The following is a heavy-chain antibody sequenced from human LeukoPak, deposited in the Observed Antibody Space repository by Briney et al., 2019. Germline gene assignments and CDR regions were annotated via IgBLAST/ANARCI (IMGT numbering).Heavy chain of an antibody. CDR3: AKGGTYRDYFDY. J-gene: IGHJ4*02. V-gene: IGHV3-30*18. D-gene: IGHD3-16*01. CDR1: GLTFSSYG. CDR2: ISYDGSNK. Sequence: GGPLRLSCAASGLTFSSYGIHWVRQAPGKGLEWVTVISYDGSNKYYADSVKGRFTISRDNSKNTLYLQMNSLRAEDTAVYYCAKGGTYRDYFDYWGQGTLVTVSS.